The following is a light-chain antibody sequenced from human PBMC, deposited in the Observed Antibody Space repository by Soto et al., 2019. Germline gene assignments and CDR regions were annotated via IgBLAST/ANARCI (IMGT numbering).Light chain of an antibody. CDR2: GAA. CDR3: QQFSSYPLT. Sequence: EVVLTQSPGTLSLSPGQKATLSCRANQSVSSSYLAWYQHKPGQAPRLLMFGAASRATGIPGRFSGSGSGTHFTLTISRLEPEDFAVYYCQQFSSYPLTFGGGTKVDIK. J-gene: IGKJ4*01. V-gene: IGKV3-20*01. CDR1: QSVSSSY.